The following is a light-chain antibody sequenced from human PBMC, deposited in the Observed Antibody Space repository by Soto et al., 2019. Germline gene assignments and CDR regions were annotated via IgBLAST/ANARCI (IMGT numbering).Light chain of an antibody. J-gene: IGLJ1*01. CDR2: ETN. CDR3: RRRERSTRAAF. CDR1: SSDIGNNY. V-gene: IGLV1-51*02. Sequence: QSVLTQPPSVSAAPGQKVTISCSGSSSDIGNNYVSWYQHLPGTAPKLLIYETNKRPSGIPDRFSGSKSGTSATLGITGLQTGDEAVYYIRRRERSTRAAFFGIG.